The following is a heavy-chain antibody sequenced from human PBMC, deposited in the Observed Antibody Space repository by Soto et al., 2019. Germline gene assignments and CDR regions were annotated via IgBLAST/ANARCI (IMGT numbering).Heavy chain of an antibody. V-gene: IGHV3-15*07. D-gene: IGHD3-22*01. CDR1: GFTFSNAW. J-gene: IGHJ4*01. CDR3: TTDSYSTIIIVRFDY. Sequence: GGSLRLSCAASGFTFSNAWINWVRQAPGKGLEWVGRIKSKTDGGTTDYAAPVKGGFAISRDDSNNMVYLQMNSLKIEDTAVYYCTTDSYSTIIIVRFDYWGHGTLVTVSS. CDR2: IKSKTDGGTT.